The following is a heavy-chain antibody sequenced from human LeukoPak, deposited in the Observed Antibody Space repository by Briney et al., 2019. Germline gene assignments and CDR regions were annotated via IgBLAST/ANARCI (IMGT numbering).Heavy chain of an antibody. J-gene: IGHJ4*02. CDR3: ATDGGYRYNYFDS. V-gene: IGHV3-53*01. CDR2: IYSGGST. CDR1: GFTFSTYW. Sequence: GGSLRLSCAASGFTFSTYWMNWVRQAPGKGLEWVSTIYSGGSTYYADSVKGRFIISRDSSTNTLYLRMNSLRAEDTAVYFCATDGGYRYNYFDSWGQGTLVTVSS. D-gene: IGHD5-18*01.